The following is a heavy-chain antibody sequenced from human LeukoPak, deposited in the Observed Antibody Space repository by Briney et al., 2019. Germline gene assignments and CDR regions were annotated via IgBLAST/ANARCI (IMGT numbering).Heavy chain of an antibody. V-gene: IGHV4-39*01. J-gene: IGHJ4*02. D-gene: IGHD3-22*01. CDR3: PLDSSGYYYFDH. CDR1: GASISSSSYY. CDR2: IYYNGDT. Sequence: SETLSLTCTVSGASISSSSYYWGWIRQPPGKGLEWIGSIYYNGDTYYNSSLKSRLTISVDTSKNQLSLKLSSVTAADTAVYYCPLDSSGYYYFDHWGQGTLVTVSS.